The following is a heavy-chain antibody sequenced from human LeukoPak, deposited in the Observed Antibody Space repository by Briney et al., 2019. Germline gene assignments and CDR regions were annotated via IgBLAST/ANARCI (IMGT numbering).Heavy chain of an antibody. J-gene: IGHJ6*03. CDR1: VYTFSIYY. CDR3: ARARRTGGFYYYYYYMDV. V-gene: IGHV1-46*01. Sequence: GASVKVSCKASVYTFSIYYIHWVRQTPRQGREWMGVINPSGGSTSYAQKFQGGVTMTRDTSTSTAYMELRSLRSDDTAVYYCARARRTGGFYYYYYYMDVWGKGTTVTVSS. CDR2: INPSGGST. D-gene: IGHD3-16*01.